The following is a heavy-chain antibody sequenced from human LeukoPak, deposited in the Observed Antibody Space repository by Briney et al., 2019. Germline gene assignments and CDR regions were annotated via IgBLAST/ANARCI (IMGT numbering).Heavy chain of an antibody. CDR3: TKDWNYAVDP. Sequence: GGSLKLSCAASWFTFSGSPIHWVRQASGKGLEWVGHIRSKADKYATTYAASLRGRFTISRDDSENTAYLQMNSLRAEDTAVYYCTKDWNYAVDPWGQGTQVTVSS. J-gene: IGHJ5*02. CDR2: IRSKADKYAT. V-gene: IGHV3-73*01. D-gene: IGHD1-7*01. CDR1: WFTFSGSP.